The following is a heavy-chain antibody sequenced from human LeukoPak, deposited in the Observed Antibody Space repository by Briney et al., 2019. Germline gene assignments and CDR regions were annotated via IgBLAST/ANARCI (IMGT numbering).Heavy chain of an antibody. V-gene: IGHV4-4*07. CDR1: GGSISSYY. D-gene: IGHD3-22*01. CDR3: ARLYYDSSGYPYWYFDL. CDR2: IYTSGST. J-gene: IGHJ2*01. Sequence: PSETLSLTYTVSGGSISSYYWSWIRQPAGKGLEWIGRIYTSGSTNYNPSLKSRVTISVDTSKNQFSLKLSSVTAADTAVYYCARLYYDSSGYPYWYFDLWGRGTLVTVSS.